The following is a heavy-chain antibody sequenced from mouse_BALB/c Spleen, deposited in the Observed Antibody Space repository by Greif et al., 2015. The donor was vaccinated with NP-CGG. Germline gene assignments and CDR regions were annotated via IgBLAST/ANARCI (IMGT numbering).Heavy chain of an antibody. CDR3: ARDDGGAWFAY. CDR2: IDPANGNT. J-gene: IGHJ3*01. CDR1: GFNIKDTY. Sequence: VHVKQSGAELVKPGASVKLSCTASGFNIKDTYMHWVKQRPEQGLEWIGRIDPANGNTKYDPKFQGKATITADTSSNTAYLQLSSLTSEDTAVYYCARDDGGAWFAYWGQGTLVTVSA. D-gene: IGHD2-12*01. V-gene: IGHV14-3*02.